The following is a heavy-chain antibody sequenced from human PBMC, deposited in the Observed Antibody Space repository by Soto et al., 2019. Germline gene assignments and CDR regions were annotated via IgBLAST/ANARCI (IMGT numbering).Heavy chain of an antibody. V-gene: IGHV3-30*18. J-gene: IGHJ4*02. CDR2: ISYDGSNK. CDR3: AKDTHSSGYYYVGY. Sequence: GGSLRLSCAASGFTFSSYGMHWVRQAPGKGLEWVAVISYDGSNKYYADSVKGRFTISRDNSKNTLYLQMNSLRAEDTAVYYCAKDTHSSGYYYVGYWGQGTLVTVSS. CDR1: GFTFSSYG. D-gene: IGHD3-22*01.